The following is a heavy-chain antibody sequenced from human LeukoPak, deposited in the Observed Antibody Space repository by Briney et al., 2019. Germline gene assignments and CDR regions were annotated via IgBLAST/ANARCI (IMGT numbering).Heavy chain of an antibody. Sequence: SVKVSCKASGGTFSSYAISWVRQAPGQGLEWMGGIIPIFGTANYAQKFQGRVTITADESTSTAYMELSSLRSEDTAVYYCASLSGLGQQPGFYYYMDVWGKGTTVTISS. CDR1: GGTFSSYA. CDR2: IIPIFGTA. D-gene: IGHD6-13*01. V-gene: IGHV1-69*13. CDR3: ASLSGLGQQPGFYYYMDV. J-gene: IGHJ6*03.